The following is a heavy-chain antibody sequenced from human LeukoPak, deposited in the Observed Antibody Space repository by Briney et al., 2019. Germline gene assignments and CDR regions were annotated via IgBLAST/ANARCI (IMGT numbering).Heavy chain of an antibody. CDR3: AKDRSGNFYGHFDY. Sequence: PGGSLRLSCAASGFTFDDYAMHWVRQAPGKGLEWVSLISWGGGSTYYADSVKGRFTISRDNSKNSLYLHMNSLRAEDTALYYCAKDRSGNFYGHFDYWGQGTLVTVSS. V-gene: IGHV3-43D*04. CDR1: GFTFDDYA. J-gene: IGHJ4*02. CDR2: ISWGGGST. D-gene: IGHD3-10*01.